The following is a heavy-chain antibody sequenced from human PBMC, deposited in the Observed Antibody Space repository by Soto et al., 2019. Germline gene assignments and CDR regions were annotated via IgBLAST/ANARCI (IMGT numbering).Heavy chain of an antibody. J-gene: IGHJ4*02. CDR1: GFSLTTSGVG. V-gene: IGHV2-5*02. CDR3: AHRVLRTVFGLVTTTAIYFDF. CDR2: IYWDDDK. D-gene: IGHD3-3*01. Sequence: QITLNESGPTQVKPRQTLTLTCTFSGFSLTTSGVGVGWIRQSPGKAPEWLALIYWDDDKRYSPSLKSRLTITKDPSTYQVVLTMADLDSADTATYYCAHRVLRTVFGLVTTTAIYFDFWGQGTPVAVSS.